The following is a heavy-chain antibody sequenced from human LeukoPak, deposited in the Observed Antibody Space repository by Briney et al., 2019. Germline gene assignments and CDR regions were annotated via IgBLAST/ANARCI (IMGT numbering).Heavy chain of an antibody. D-gene: IGHD3/OR15-3a*01. J-gene: IGHJ4*02. CDR1: GFTVSSNY. CDR2: IYYSGNI. V-gene: IGHV4-39*01. Sequence: GSLRLSCAASGFTVSSNYMSWVRQPPGKGLEWIGSIYYSGNIYYNASLKSQVSISIDTSKNQFSLKLTSVTAADTAVYYCARQTGSGLFILPGGQGTLVTVSS. CDR3: ARQTGSGLFILP.